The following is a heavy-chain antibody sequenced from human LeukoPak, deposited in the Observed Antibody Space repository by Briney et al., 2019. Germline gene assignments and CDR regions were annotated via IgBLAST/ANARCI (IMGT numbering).Heavy chain of an antibody. D-gene: IGHD1-26*01. J-gene: IGHJ4*02. CDR3: AGLVGRYSSGLYYYYFDY. Sequence: PSGTLSLTCAVSGGSISSDNWWSWVRQPPGKGLEWMGEMYLSGTTHSNPSVKSRVTISIDKSKNQFFLNLSSVTAADTAVYYCAGLVGRYSSGLYYYYFDYWGQGTLVTVSS. V-gene: IGHV4-4*02. CDR2: MYLSGTT. CDR1: GGSISSDNW.